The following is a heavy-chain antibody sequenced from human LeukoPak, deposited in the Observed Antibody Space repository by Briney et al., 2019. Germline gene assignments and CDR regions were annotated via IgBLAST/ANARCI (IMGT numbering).Heavy chain of an antibody. CDR1: GYTFTSYG. V-gene: IGHV1-18*01. Sequence: ASVKVSCKASGYTFTSYGISWVRQAPGQGLEWMGWISAYNGNTNYAQKLQGRVTMTTDTSTSTAYMELRSLRSDDTAVYFCARGRDDSSGYYPNYYFDYWGQGTLVTVSS. CDR2: ISAYNGNT. CDR3: ARGRDDSSGYYPNYYFDY. J-gene: IGHJ4*02. D-gene: IGHD3-22*01.